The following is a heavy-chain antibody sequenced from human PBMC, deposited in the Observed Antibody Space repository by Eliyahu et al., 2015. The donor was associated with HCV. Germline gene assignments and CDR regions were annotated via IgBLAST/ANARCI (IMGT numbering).Heavy chain of an antibody. Sequence: QVQLQESGPGLVKPSETLSLTXAVXGYSXSSGYXWGWIRQPPGKGLEWIGSIYHSGSTYYNPSLKSRVTISVDTSKNQFSLKLSSVTAADTAVHYCARVGYCSGGSCAYYFDYWGQGTLVTVSS. CDR2: IYHSGST. CDR3: ARVGYCSGGSCAYYFDY. J-gene: IGHJ4*02. CDR1: GYSXSSGYX. V-gene: IGHV4-38-2*01. D-gene: IGHD2-15*01.